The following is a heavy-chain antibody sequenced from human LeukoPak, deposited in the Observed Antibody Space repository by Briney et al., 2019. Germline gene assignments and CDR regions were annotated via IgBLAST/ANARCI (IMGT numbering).Heavy chain of an antibody. J-gene: IGHJ6*02. Sequence: GRSLRLSCATSGFTFDDYAIHWLRQTPRRGLEWVSGISWNSGHIDYADSVKGRFTISRDDAKNSLYLQMNSLRPEDTALYYCVKDLHSGWLGGYNYYGMDVWGQGTTVTVSS. V-gene: IGHV3-9*01. CDR1: GFTFDDYA. CDR2: ISWNSGHI. CDR3: VKDLHSGWLGGYNYYGMDV. D-gene: IGHD3-22*01.